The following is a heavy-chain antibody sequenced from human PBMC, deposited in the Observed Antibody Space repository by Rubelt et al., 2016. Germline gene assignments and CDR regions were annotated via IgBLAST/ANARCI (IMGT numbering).Heavy chain of an antibody. V-gene: IGHV4-34*01. J-gene: IGHJ5*02. D-gene: IGHD6-6*01. CDR1: GFTFSSYS. CDR2: ITHSGST. CDR3: ARQGGPSAHIDP. Sequence: VRLVESGGGLVKPGGSLRLSCAASGFTFSSYSMNWVRQAPGKGLEWIGEITHSGSTNYNPALKSRVTISADTSKNQFSLKLASVTAADTAVYYCARQGGPSAHIDPWGQGTLVTVSS.